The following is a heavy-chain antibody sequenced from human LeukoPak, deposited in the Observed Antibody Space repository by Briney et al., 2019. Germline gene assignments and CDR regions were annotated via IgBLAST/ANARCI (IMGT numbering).Heavy chain of an antibody. CDR2: ISWNSGSI. J-gene: IGHJ4*02. CDR1: GFTFDDYA. D-gene: IGHD6-13*01. V-gene: IGHV3-9*01. CDR3: AKDKFGGDQLLVRGYDY. Sequence: GGSLRLSCAASGFTFDDYAMHWVRQAPGKGLEWVSGISWNSGSIGYADSVKGRFTISRDNAKNSLYLQMNSLRAEDTALYYCAKDKFGGDQLLVRGYDYWGQGTLVTVSS.